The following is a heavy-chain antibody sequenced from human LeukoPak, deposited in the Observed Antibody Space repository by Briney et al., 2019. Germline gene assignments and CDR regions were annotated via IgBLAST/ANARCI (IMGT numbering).Heavy chain of an antibody. J-gene: IGHJ4*02. CDR2: ISSSSSSI. Sequence: GGSLRLSCFASGFTFNIHSMNWVRQAPGKGLEWVSSISSSSSSIYYADSVKGRFTIPRDNAKNSLYLQMNSLRAEDTAVYYCTRSDYYGSSDWGQGTLVTVSS. V-gene: IGHV3-21*01. D-gene: IGHD3-10*01. CDR1: GFTFNIHS. CDR3: TRSDYYGSSD.